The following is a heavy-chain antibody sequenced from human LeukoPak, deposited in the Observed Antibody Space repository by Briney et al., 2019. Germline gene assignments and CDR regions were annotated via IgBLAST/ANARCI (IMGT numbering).Heavy chain of an antibody. J-gene: IGHJ4*02. Sequence: GGSLRLSCAASGFTFSSYSMNWVRQAPGKGLEWVSSISSSSSYISYADSVKGRFTISRDNAKNSLYLQMSSLRAEDTAVYYCARDGGGSLTYYFDYCGQGTLVTVSS. D-gene: IGHD1-26*01. CDR3: ARDGGGSLTYYFDY. V-gene: IGHV3-21*01. CDR1: GFTFSSYS. CDR2: ISSSSSYI.